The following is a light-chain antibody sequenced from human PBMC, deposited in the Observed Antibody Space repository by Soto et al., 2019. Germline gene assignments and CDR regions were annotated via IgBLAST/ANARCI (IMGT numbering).Light chain of an antibody. J-gene: IGLJ1*01. CDR1: SSDFGGYDY. CDR2: DVS. CDR3: NSYTTSSSLYV. V-gene: IGLV2-14*01. Sequence: QSVLTQPASVSGSPGQSITISCTGTSSDFGGYDYVSWYQQYPGKAPKLMIYDVSNRPSGVSDRFSGSKSANTASLTITGLQAEDEADYYCNSYTTSSSLYVFGTGTKSPS.